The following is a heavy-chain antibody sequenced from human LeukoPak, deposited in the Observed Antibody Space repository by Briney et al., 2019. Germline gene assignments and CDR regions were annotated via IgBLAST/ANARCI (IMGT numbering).Heavy chain of an antibody. D-gene: IGHD6-13*01. CDR2: ISAYNGNT. J-gene: IGHJ3*02. CDR1: GYTFTGYY. V-gene: IGHV1-18*04. CDR3: ARDKIGYSSSLDAFDI. Sequence: ASVKVSCKASGYTFTGYYMHWVRQAPGQGLEWMGWISAYNGNTNYAQKLQGRVTMTTDTSTSTAYMELRSLRSDDTAVYYCARDKIGYSSSLDAFDIWGQGTMVTVSS.